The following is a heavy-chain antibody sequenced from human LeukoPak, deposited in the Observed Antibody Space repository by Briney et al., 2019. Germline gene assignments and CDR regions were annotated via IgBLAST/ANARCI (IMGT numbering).Heavy chain of an antibody. CDR3: AKDPVPGAPYYFDY. J-gene: IGHJ4*02. D-gene: IGHD3-10*02. CDR1: GFTFSDYY. CDR2: ISGSGGST. Sequence: PGGSLRLSCAASGFTFSDYYMTWIRQAPGKGLEWVSAISGSGGSTYYADSVKGRFTISRDNSKNTLYLQMNSLRAEDTAVYYCAKDPVPGAPYYFDYWGQGTLVTVSS. V-gene: IGHV3-23*01.